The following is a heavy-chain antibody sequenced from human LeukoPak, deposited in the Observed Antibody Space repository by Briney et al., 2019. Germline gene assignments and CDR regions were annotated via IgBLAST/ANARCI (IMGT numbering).Heavy chain of an antibody. CDR2: IWYDGTKK. CDR1: GSTFSGHG. CDR3: ARIFWADAFDI. V-gene: IGHV3-33*01. J-gene: IGHJ3*02. Sequence: EGSLRLSCAASGSTFSGHGMHWVRQAPGKGLEWVAVIWYDGTKKYYADSVKGRFTISRDNAKNSLYLQMNSLRAEDTAVYYCARIFWADAFDIWGQGTMVTVSS. D-gene: IGHD3-16*01.